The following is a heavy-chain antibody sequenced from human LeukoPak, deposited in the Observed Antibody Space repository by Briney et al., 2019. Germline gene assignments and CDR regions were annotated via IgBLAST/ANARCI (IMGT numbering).Heavy chain of an antibody. CDR1: GGTFSSYA. J-gene: IGHJ3*02. D-gene: IGHD3-22*01. V-gene: IGHV1-69*13. Sequence: SVKVSCKASGGTFSSYAISWVRQAPGQGLEWMGGIIPIFGTANYAQKFQGRVTITADESTSTAYMELSSLRSEDTAVYYCARDSKGYYDSSGADAFDIWGQGTMVTVSS. CDR2: IIPIFGTA. CDR3: ARDSKGYYDSSGADAFDI.